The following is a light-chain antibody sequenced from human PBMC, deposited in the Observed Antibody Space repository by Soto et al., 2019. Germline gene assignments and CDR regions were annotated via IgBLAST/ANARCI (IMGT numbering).Light chain of an antibody. CDR1: SSDVGGYNY. CDR3: SSYTSSSTNG. Sequence: QSVLTQPDSVSGSPGQSITISCTGTSSDVGGYNYVSWYQQHPGKAPKLMIYDVSNRPSGVSNHFSGSKSGNTASLTFSGLQAEDEADYYCSSYTSSSTNGFGTGTKFTVL. V-gene: IGLV2-14*01. J-gene: IGLJ1*01. CDR2: DVS.